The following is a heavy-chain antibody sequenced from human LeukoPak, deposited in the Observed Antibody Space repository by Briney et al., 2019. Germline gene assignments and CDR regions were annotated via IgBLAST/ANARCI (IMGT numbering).Heavy chain of an antibody. J-gene: IGHJ4*02. CDR2: IYYSGST. D-gene: IGHD3-10*01. Sequence: SETLSLTCTVSGGSISTYYWSWIRQSPGKGLEWIGYIYYSGSTNYNPSLKSRVTISVDTSKNQFSLKLSSVTAADTAVYYCAREVRITMVRGVIAYYFDYWGQGTLVTVSS. V-gene: IGHV4-59*01. CDR1: GGSISTYY. CDR3: AREVRITMVRGVIAYYFDY.